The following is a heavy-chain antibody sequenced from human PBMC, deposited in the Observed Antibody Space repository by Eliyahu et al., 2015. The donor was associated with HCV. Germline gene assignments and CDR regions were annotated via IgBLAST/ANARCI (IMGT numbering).Heavy chain of an antibody. CDR1: GYTFMNYY. CDR3: ARGPRAGEPPSGFDP. D-gene: IGHD3-16*01. V-gene: IGHV1-46*01. Sequence: QVQLVQSGAEVKKPGASVKVSCKASGYTFMNYYIYWVRQAPRQGLECLGSINPSGGTTNYAQNFQGRVTMTTDTSTSTAYMELSRLRSEDTAVYYCARGPRAGEPPSGFDPWGQGTQVTVSS. CDR2: INPSGGTT. J-gene: IGHJ5*02.